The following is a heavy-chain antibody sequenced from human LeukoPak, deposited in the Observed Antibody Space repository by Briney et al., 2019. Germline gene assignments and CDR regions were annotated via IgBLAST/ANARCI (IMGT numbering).Heavy chain of an antibody. CDR2: ISGSGGST. CDR3: AKGMSPLPDSFDY. V-gene: IGHV3-23*01. D-gene: IGHD1-14*01. CDR1: GFTFSSYA. Sequence: GGSLRLSCAASGFTFSSYAMSWVRQAPGKGLEWVSAISGSGGSTYYADSVKGRFTISRDNSKNTLYPQMNSLRAEDTAVYYCAKGMSPLPDSFDYWGQGTLVTVSS. J-gene: IGHJ4*02.